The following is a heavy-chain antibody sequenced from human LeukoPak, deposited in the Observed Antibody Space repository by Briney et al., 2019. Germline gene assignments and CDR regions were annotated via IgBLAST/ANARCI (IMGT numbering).Heavy chain of an antibody. V-gene: IGHV3-15*01. Sequence: PGGSLRLSCAASGFTFSNAWMSWVRQAPGKGLEWVGRIKSKTDGGTTDYAAPVKGRFTISRDDSKNTLYLQMNSLKTEDTAVYYCTTDNSLDDYGDYVNLDYWGQGTLVTVSS. CDR3: TTDNSLDDYGDYVNLDY. CDR2: IKSKTDGGTT. J-gene: IGHJ4*02. D-gene: IGHD4-17*01. CDR1: GFTFSNAW.